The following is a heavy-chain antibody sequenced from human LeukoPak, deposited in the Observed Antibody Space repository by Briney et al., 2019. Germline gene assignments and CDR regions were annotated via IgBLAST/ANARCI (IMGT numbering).Heavy chain of an antibody. Sequence: SETLSLTCAVYGGSFNGYYWNWIRQPPGKGLEWIGYIYYSGSTNYNPSLKSRVTISVDTSKNQFSLKLSSVTAADTAFYYCARSGYDSNYFDYWGQGTLVTVSS. CDR2: IYYSGST. CDR3: ARSGYDSNYFDY. CDR1: GGSFNGYY. D-gene: IGHD5-12*01. V-gene: IGHV4-59*01. J-gene: IGHJ4*02.